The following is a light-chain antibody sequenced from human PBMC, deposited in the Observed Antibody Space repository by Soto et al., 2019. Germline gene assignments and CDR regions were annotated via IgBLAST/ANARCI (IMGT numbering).Light chain of an antibody. J-gene: IGKJ1*01. CDR3: QQYVSSVT. CDR1: RSVDGSF. V-gene: IGKV3-20*01. Sequence: EIVLTQSPGSLSLSPGERATLSCRASRSVDGSFFAWYQQKPGQAPRLLIYGASNRATGIPDRFSGSGSGTDFTLTISRLEPEDFAVYYCQQYVSSVTFGQGTKVEIK. CDR2: GAS.